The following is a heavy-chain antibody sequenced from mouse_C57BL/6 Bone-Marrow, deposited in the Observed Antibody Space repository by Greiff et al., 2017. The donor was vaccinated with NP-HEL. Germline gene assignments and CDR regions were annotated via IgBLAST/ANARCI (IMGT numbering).Heavy chain of an antibody. Sequence: VHLVESEGGLVQPGSSMKLSCTASGFTFRDYYMAWVRQVPEKGLEWVANINYDGSSTYYLDSLKSRFIISRDNAKNILYLQMSSLKSEDTATYYCARDDYVAMDYWGQGTSVTVSS. J-gene: IGHJ4*01. CDR1: GFTFRDYY. V-gene: IGHV5-16*01. CDR3: ARDDYVAMDY. CDR2: INYDGSST.